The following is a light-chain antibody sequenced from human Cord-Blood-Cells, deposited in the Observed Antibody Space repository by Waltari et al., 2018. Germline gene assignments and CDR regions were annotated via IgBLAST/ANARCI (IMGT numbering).Light chain of an antibody. CDR2: EVS. CDR1: SSDVGGYNY. CDR3: SSYTSSSTRV. J-gene: IGLJ3*02. Sequence: QSALTQPASVSGSPGQSITISCTGTSSDVGGYNYVSWYQQHPGKAPKLMIYEVSNRPSGVSNRFAGSKSCNTASRTISGLQAEDEADYYCSSYTSSSTRVFGGGTKLTVL. V-gene: IGLV2-14*01.